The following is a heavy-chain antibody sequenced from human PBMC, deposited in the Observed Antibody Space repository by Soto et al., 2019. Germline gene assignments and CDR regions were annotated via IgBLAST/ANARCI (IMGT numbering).Heavy chain of an antibody. Sequence: PGGSLRLSCAASGFTFSSYGMHWVRQAPGKGLEWVAVIWYDGSNKYYADSVKGRFTISRDNSKNTLYLQMNSLRAEDTAVYYCARDSGSSSWYRYFDYWGQGTLVTVSS. CDR2: IWYDGSNK. CDR3: ARDSGSSSWYRYFDY. V-gene: IGHV3-33*01. J-gene: IGHJ4*02. D-gene: IGHD6-13*01. CDR1: GFTFSSYG.